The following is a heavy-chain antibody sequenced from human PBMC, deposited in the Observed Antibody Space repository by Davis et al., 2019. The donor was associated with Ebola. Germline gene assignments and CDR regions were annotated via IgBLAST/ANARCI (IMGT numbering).Heavy chain of an antibody. CDR1: GFTFSNYA. J-gene: IGHJ4*02. CDR3: ATGDFYDSSALGYFHS. CDR2: VSYDGSNK. V-gene: IGHV3-30*14. D-gene: IGHD3-22*01. Sequence: GESLKISCAASGFTFSNYAIHWVRQAPGKGLEWVAVVSYDGSNKYYADSVKGRFTISRDNPKNTLYLQMNSLRAEDTAVYYCATGDFYDSSALGYFHSWGQGTLVTISA.